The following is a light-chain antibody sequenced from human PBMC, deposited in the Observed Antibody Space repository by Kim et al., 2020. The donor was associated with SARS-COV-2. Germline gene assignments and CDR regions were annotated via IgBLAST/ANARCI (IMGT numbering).Light chain of an antibody. CDR2: AAS. CDR1: QSVSRNY. V-gene: IGKV3-20*01. Sequence: LSPGERATLSYRASQSVSRNYLAWYQQRPGQTPRLRMYAASSRATGFPDRFSGSGSGTDFTLTISRLEPEDFAVYYCQQYGNSVTFGGGTKVDIK. CDR3: QQYGNSVT. J-gene: IGKJ4*01.